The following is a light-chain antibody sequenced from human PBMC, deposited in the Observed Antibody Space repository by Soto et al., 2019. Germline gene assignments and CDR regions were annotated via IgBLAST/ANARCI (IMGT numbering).Light chain of an antibody. CDR3: QQRGNLPGT. V-gene: IGKV3-11*01. CDR1: QSVSSY. J-gene: IGKJ1*01. CDR2: DAS. Sequence: ESFLSLSRSTLTFSPRERATLSCRARQSVSSYLAWYQQKPGQAPRLLIYDASNRATGIPARFSGSGSGTDLTLTISSLEPEDFAVYYCQQRGNLPGTFGLATKVDI.